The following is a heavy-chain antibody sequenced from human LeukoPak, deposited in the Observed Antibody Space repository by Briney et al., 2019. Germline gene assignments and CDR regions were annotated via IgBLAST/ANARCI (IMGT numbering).Heavy chain of an antibody. CDR3: ARDPREMATIRIFDY. V-gene: IGHV3-11*01. Sequence: GGSLRLSCAASGFTFSDYYMSWIRQAPGKGLEWVSYISSSGSTIYYADSVKGRFTISRDNAKNSLYLQMNSLRAEDTAVYYCARDPREMATIRIFDYWGQGTLVTVSS. J-gene: IGHJ4*02. CDR1: GFTFSDYY. CDR2: ISSSGSTI. D-gene: IGHD5-12*01.